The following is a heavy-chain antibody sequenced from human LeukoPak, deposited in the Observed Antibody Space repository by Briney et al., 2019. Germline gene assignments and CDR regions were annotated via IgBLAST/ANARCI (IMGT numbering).Heavy chain of an antibody. CDR2: IYHSGST. V-gene: IGHV4-30-2*01. CDR3: ARFMVRGVRYFDY. D-gene: IGHD3-10*01. Sequence: TFDDYAMHWVRQPPGKGLEWIGYIYHSGSTYYNPSLKSRVTISVDRSKNQFSLKLSSVTAADTAVYYCARFMVRGVRYFDYWGQGTLVTVSS. J-gene: IGHJ4*02. CDR1: TFDDYA.